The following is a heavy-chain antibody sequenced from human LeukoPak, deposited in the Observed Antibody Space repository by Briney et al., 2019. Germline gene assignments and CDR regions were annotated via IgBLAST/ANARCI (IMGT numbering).Heavy chain of an antibody. CDR1: GGSFSGYY. Sequence: SETLSLTCAVYGGSFSGYYWSWIRQPPGKGLEWIGEINHSGSTNYNPSLKSRVTMSVDTSKNQFSLRLSSVTAVDTAVYYCARKTDAKSYYPDWGQGTLVTVSS. CDR2: INHSGST. CDR3: ARKTDAKSYYPD. D-gene: IGHD3-10*01. J-gene: IGHJ4*02. V-gene: IGHV4-34*01.